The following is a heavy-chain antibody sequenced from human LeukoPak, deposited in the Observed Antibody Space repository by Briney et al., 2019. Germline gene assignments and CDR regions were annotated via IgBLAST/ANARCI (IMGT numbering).Heavy chain of an antibody. CDR2: ISGSGGST. V-gene: IGHV3-23*01. CDR3: AGVDDYGDFRTFDY. J-gene: IGHJ4*02. CDR1: GFTFSSYA. Sequence: GGCLRLSCAASGFTFSSYAMSWVRQAPGKGLEWVSAISGSGGSTYYADSVKGRFTISRDNSKNTLYLQMNSLRAEDTAVYYCAGVDDYGDFRTFDYWGQGTLVTVSS. D-gene: IGHD4-17*01.